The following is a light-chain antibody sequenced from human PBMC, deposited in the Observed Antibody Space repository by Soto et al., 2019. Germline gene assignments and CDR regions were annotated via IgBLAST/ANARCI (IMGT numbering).Light chain of an antibody. CDR2: DVT. V-gene: IGLV2-11*01. Sequence: QSALTQPRSVSGSPGQSVTISCAGTSSDVGGYNYVSWYQHDPGKAPKLIISDVTKRPSGVPDRFSGSKSGNTASLTISGLQAQDEADYYCCSYAGTYSRVFGGGTKLTVL. CDR1: SSDVGGYNY. CDR3: CSYAGTYSRV. J-gene: IGLJ3*02.